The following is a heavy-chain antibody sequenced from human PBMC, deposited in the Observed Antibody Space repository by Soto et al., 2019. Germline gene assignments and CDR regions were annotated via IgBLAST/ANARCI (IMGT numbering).Heavy chain of an antibody. V-gene: IGHV3-23*01. D-gene: IGHD3-22*01. CDR1: GFTFSRFG. CDR2: ISGGGNPT. Sequence: EVQLLESGGGLVQPGGSLRLSCAASGFTFSRFGMSWVRQAPGKGLEWFSGISGGGNPTYYSDSVKGRFTISRDSAKNTLYLQMNSLRNEDTAVYYCAKDITYDSSAYDSWGQGTLVTVSS. CDR3: AKDITYDSSAYDS. J-gene: IGHJ4*02.